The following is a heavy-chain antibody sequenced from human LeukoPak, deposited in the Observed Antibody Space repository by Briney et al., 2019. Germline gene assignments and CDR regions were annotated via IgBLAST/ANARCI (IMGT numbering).Heavy chain of an antibody. Sequence: GGSLRLSCAASGFTFSNYAMTWVRQAPGKGLEWVSAISDRGDKTHYADSVKGRFIISRDNSKNTLSLEMNSLGAGDTAIYYCAKDWSCDYWGQGTLVTVSS. CDR1: GFTFSNYA. CDR3: AKDWSCDY. J-gene: IGHJ4*02. V-gene: IGHV3-23*01. D-gene: IGHD3-10*01. CDR2: ISDRGDKT.